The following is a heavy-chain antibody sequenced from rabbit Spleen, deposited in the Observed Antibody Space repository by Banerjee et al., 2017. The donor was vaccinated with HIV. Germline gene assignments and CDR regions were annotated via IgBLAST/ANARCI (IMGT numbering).Heavy chain of an antibody. V-gene: IGHV1S45*01. Sequence: QEQLVESGGGLVQPEGSLTLTCIASGVSFSGSSYICWVRQAPGKGLEWIACIDTSDGDTDYANWAKGRFTISKTSSTAVTLQMTSLTAADTATYFCARDTGTSFSSYGMDLWGPGTLVTVS. J-gene: IGHJ6*01. D-gene: IGHD8-1*01. CDR3: ARDTGTSFSSYGMDL. CDR2: IDTSDGDT. CDR1: GVSFSGSSY.